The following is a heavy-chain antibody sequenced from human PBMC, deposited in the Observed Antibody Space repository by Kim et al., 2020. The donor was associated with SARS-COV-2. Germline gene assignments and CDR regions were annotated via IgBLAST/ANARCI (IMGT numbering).Heavy chain of an antibody. CDR1: GGSISSSNW. CDR3: ARVTSSGWYGYYYYGLDV. CDR2: IYHSGST. D-gene: IGHD6-19*01. Sequence: SETLSLTCAVSGGSISSSNWWSWVRQPPGKGLGWIGEIYHSGSTNYNTSLKSRVTISVDKSKNQFSLKLSSVTAEATAVYYCARVTSSGWYGYYYYGLDV. J-gene: IGHJ6*01. V-gene: IGHV4-4*02.